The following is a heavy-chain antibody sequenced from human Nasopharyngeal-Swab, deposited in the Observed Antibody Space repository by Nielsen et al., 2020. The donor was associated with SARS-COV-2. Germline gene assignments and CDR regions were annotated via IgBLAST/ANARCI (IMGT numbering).Heavy chain of an antibody. CDR2: INPNSGGT. J-gene: IGHJ3*02. D-gene: IGHD3-22*01. V-gene: IGHV1-2*04. Sequence: ASAKVSCKASGYTITGYYMPWLRQAAAPGLAWMGWINPNSGGTTSAQKFQGWVTMTRDTSNSTAYMELSRLRSDDTAVYYCARGPYYHESSGAYGAFDIWGQGTMVTVSS. CDR3: ARGPYYHESSGAYGAFDI. CDR1: GYTITGYY.